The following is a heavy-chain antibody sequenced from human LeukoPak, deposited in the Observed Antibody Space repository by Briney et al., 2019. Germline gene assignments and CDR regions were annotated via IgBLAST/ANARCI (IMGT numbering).Heavy chain of an antibody. CDR2: IWGSGGST. Sequence: GGSLRLSCAASGFTFSSYVMSWVRQAPGKGLEWVSAIWGSGGSTYYADSVKGLFTISSDNSKNTLYLQMNSLRADDTAIYHCAKGGSSGWYLSNWFDPWGQGTLVTVSS. D-gene: IGHD6-19*01. CDR1: GFTFSSYV. J-gene: IGHJ5*02. CDR3: AKGGSSGWYLSNWFDP. V-gene: IGHV3-23*01.